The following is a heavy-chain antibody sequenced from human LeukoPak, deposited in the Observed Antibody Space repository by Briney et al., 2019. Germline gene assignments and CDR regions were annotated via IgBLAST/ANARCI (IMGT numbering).Heavy chain of an antibody. CDR3: ARAAGHYFDY. CDR2: ISSTSSDL. CDR1: GFNFKSYS. J-gene: IGHJ4*02. Sequence: SGGSPRLSCAASGFNFKSYSMNWVRQAPGKGLVWVSFISSTSSDLLYADSVKGRFTVSRDNGKNSLYLQMNSLRAEDTAVYYCARAAGHYFDYWGQGSLVTVSS. V-gene: IGHV3-21*06. D-gene: IGHD3-10*01.